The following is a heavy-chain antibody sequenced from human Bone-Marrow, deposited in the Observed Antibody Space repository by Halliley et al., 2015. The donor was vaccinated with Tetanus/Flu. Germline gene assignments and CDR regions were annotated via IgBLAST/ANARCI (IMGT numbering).Heavy chain of an antibody. CDR2: IRSKSHGGAT. D-gene: IGHD1-26*01. CDR1: GFDFDDSA. J-gene: IGHJ4*02. CDR3: LTSGRYSELEY. Sequence: SLRLSCTASGFDFDDSAMNWVRQAPGRGLEWVGLIRSKSHGGATEYAASVEGRFKISREDSKGMVFLQVNTLKIEDTGVYYCLTSGRYSELEYWGQGTLVTVSS. V-gene: IGHV3-49*04.